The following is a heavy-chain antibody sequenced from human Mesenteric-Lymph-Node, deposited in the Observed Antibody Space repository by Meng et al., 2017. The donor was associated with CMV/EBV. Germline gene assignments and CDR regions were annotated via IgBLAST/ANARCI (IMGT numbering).Heavy chain of an antibody. J-gene: IGHJ4*02. V-gene: IGHV4-59*01. Sequence: SETLSLTCIVSGGSISSYYWSWIRQPPGKGPEWLGYSYSGGSTNYNPSLKSRVTISIDTSKNQFSLKLTSVTAADTAVYYCARERSPISLATGYEYWGQERLVTVSS. CDR1: GGSISSYY. D-gene: IGHD5-12*01. CDR3: ARERSPISLATGYEY. CDR2: SYSGGST.